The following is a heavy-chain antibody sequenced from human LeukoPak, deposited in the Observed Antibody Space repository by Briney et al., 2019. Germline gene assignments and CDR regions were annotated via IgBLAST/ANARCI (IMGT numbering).Heavy chain of an antibody. J-gene: IGHJ3*02. CDR2: IRSKAYGGTT. Sequence: GGSLRLSCTASGFTFGDYAMSWVRQAPGKGLEWVGFIRSKAYGGTTEYAASVKGRFTISRDDSKSIAYLQMNSLKTEDTAVYYCTRGGRTTTVVPWGGAFDIWGQGTMVTVSS. V-gene: IGHV3-49*04. D-gene: IGHD4-23*01. CDR1: GFTFGDYA. CDR3: TRGGRTTTVVPWGGAFDI.